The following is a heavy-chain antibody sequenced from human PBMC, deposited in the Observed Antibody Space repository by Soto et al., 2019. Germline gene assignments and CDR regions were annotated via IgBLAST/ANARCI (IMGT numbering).Heavy chain of an antibody. Sequence: QVQLVQSGAEVKKPGASVKVSCKASGYTFTSYGISWVRQAPGQGLEWMGWISAYNGNTNYAHKLQGRVTMTTDSSTRTAFMELRSLRSDDTAVYYFARASTSVTPADYWGQGTLVPVS. CDR3: ARASTSVTPADY. CDR2: ISAYNGNT. CDR1: GYTFTSYG. J-gene: IGHJ4*02. V-gene: IGHV1-18*01. D-gene: IGHD4-17*01.